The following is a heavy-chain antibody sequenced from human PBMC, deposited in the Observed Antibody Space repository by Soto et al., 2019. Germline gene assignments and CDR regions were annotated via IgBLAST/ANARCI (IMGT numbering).Heavy chain of an antibody. V-gene: IGHV3-23*01. CDR2: ITGSGAGT. CDR1: GFTFSRYA. D-gene: IGHD6-13*01. J-gene: IGHJ4*02. CDR3: AKASVWYPYFDS. Sequence: LRLSCVASGFTFSRYALTWVRQAPGRGLEWVSSITGSGAGTDYADSVRGRFTISRDNSENTLYLQMNSLRAEDTAIYYCAKASVWYPYFDSWGQGTLVTVSS.